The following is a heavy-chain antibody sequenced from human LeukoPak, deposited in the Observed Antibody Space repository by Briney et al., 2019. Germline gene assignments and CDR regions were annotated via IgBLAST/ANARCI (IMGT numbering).Heavy chain of an antibody. CDR2: ISSSGTTT. J-gene: IGHJ5*02. Sequence: GGTLRLSCTGSGFTFSDHYMTWIRQAPGKGLEWISYISSSGTTTYYADSVKGRFTISRANAKTSVYLQMEGLRADGTAVYYCARVGSSRGWFDPWGHGTLVTVSS. V-gene: IGHV3-11*01. D-gene: IGHD3-10*01. CDR1: GFTFSDHY. CDR3: ARVGSSRGWFDP.